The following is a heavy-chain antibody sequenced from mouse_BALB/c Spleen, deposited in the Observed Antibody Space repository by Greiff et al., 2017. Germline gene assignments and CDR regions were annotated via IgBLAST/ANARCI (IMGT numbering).Heavy chain of an antibody. J-gene: IGHJ4*01. V-gene: IGHV3-2*02. CDR3: ARSLWGAMDY. CDR2: ISYSGST. Sequence: DVQLQESGPGLVKPSQSLSLTCTVTGYSITSDYAWNWIRQFPGNKLEWMGYISYSGSTSYNPSLKSRISITRDTSKNQFFLQLNSVTTEDTATYYCARSLWGAMDYWGQGTSVTVSS. D-gene: IGHD1-1*02. CDR1: GYSITSDYA.